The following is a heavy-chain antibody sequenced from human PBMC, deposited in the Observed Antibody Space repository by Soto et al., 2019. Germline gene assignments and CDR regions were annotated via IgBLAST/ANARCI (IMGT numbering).Heavy chain of an antibody. Sequence: SETLSLTCTVSGGSISSSSYYWGWIRQPPGKGLEWIGSIYYSGSTYYNPSLKSRVTISVDTSKNQFSLKLSSVTAADTAVYYCARHLWADYDFWSGYFSYWGQGTLVTVSS. CDR1: GGSISSSSYY. CDR2: IYYSGST. J-gene: IGHJ4*02. CDR3: ARHLWADYDFWSGYFSY. D-gene: IGHD3-3*01. V-gene: IGHV4-39*01.